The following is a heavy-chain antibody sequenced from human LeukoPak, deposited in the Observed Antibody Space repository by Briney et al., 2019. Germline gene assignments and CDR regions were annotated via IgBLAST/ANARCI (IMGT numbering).Heavy chain of an antibody. V-gene: IGHV3-21*04. D-gene: IGHD2-2*01. J-gene: IGHJ4*02. CDR3: AKLQSVVIPAAMLGFDY. CDR2: ISSSSSYI. CDR1: GFTFSSYS. Sequence: GGSLRLSCAASGFTFSSYSMNWVRQAPGKGLEWVSSISSSSSYIYYADSVKGRFTISRDNSRDTLSVQINSLRAEDTAVYYCAKLQSVVIPAAMLGFDYWGQGILVTVSS.